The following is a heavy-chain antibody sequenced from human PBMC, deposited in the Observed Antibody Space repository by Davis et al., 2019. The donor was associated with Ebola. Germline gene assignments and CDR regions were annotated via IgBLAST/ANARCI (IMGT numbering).Heavy chain of an antibody. CDR2: ISGSGGST. CDR1: GFTFSSYA. CDR3: AKAGYCSGGSCYFSAFDP. V-gene: IGHV3-23*01. J-gene: IGHJ5*02. D-gene: IGHD2-15*01. Sequence: GGSLRLSCAASGFTFSSYAMSWVRQAPGKGLEWVSAISGSGGSTYYADSVKGRFTISRDNSKNTLYLQMNSLRAEDTAVYYCAKAGYCSGGSCYFSAFDPWGQGTLVTVSS.